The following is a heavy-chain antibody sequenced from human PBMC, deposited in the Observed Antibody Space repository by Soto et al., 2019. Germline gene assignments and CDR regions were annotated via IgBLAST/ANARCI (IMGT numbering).Heavy chain of an antibody. CDR1: GGSISSGDYY. CDR2: IYYSGST. CDR3: ARDRGYYYDSSGCPPPWGFDP. V-gene: IGHV4-30-4*01. D-gene: IGHD3-22*01. Sequence: SETLSLTCTVSGGSISSGDYYWSWIRQPPGKGLEWIGYIYYSGSTYYNPSLKSRVTISVDTSKNQFSLKLSSVTAADTAVYYCARDRGYYYDSSGCPPPWGFDPWGQGTLVTVSS. J-gene: IGHJ5*02.